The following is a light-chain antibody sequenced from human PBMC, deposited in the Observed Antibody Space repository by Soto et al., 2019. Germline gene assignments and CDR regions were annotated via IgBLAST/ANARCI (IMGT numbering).Light chain of an antibody. J-gene: IGKJ1*01. CDR1: QSVSRY. Sequence: EKVMTQSPATLSVSPGERATLSCRASQSVSRYLAWYQQKPGQAPRLLIYDASTRATGVPARFSRSGSGTEFTLTISSLQSDDLAVYYCQQYDDWPETFGQGTKVEIK. V-gene: IGKV3-15*01. CDR3: QQYDDWPET. CDR2: DAS.